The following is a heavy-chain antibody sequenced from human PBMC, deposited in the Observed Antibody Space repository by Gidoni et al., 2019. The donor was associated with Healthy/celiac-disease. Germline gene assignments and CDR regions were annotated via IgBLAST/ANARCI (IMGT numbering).Heavy chain of an antibody. D-gene: IGHD6-13*01. CDR2: ISGSGGST. V-gene: IGHV3-23*01. Sequence: FSSYAMSWVRQAPGKGLEWVSAISGSGGSTYSADSVKVRFPISRDNSKNTLYLQMNSLRAEDTAVYYCAEETVDPYSSSWYWYFDLWGRGTLVTVSS. CDR3: AEETVDPYSSSWYWYFDL. CDR1: FSSYA. J-gene: IGHJ2*01.